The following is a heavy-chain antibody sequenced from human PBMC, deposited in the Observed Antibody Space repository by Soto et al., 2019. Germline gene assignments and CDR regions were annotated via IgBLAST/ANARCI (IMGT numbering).Heavy chain of an antibody. J-gene: IGHJ4*02. Sequence: QVALLQSGTEVKRPGFSVKVSCKASGVPFNRYGFAWVRQAPGRVLEWLGRINPASQLRNYEQSLQGRATFTADTSPTTAYMELSGLASDDTAVYYCARMNLAGLDHWGQGTLVTVSS. CDR3: ARMNLAGLDH. CDR1: GVPFNRYG. D-gene: IGHD3-16*01. V-gene: IGHV1-69*09. CDR2: INPASQLR.